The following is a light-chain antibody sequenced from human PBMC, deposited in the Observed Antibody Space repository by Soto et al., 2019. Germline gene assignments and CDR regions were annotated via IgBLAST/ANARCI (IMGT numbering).Light chain of an antibody. J-gene: IGKJ1*01. Sequence: DIQMTQSPSSLSASVGDRVTITCRASPGCRDDLGWYQQKPGKAPKRLIYSTFGLQSGVPSRFSGHGAGKEFTLTISSLQPGDFATYYCLQPNTFRWTFGQGTKVELK. CDR2: STF. CDR1: PGCRDD. CDR3: LQPNTFRWT. V-gene: IGKV1-17*01.